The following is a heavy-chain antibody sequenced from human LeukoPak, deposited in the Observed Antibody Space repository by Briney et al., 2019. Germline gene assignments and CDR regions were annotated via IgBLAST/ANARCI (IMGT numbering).Heavy chain of an antibody. CDR2: IYSDGST. V-gene: IGHV3-53*01. CDR1: GFTVSSNY. Sequence: GGSLRLSCAASGFTVSSNYMSWVRQAPGKGLEWVSEIYSDGSTYYAASVKGRFSISRDNSKNTVYLQMNRLRAEDTAVYYCGRDLREHGVFDIWGQGTMVTVSS. J-gene: IGHJ3*02. D-gene: IGHD1-26*01. CDR3: GRDLREHGVFDI.